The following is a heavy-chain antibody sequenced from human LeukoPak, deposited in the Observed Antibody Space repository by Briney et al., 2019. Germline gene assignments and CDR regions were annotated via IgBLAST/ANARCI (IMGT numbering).Heavy chain of an antibody. CDR3: VKDGVGGWTLDF. V-gene: IGHV3-64D*06. Sequence: GGSLRLSCSASGFTFSSYYMHWVRQAPGRGLEYVSCISRNGETTYYADSVKGRFTISRDNSKSTLYLQMSSLRTEDTAVYYCVKDGVGGWTLDFWGQGAQVTVSS. J-gene: IGHJ4*02. CDR2: ISRNGETT. D-gene: IGHD6-19*01. CDR1: GFTFSSYY.